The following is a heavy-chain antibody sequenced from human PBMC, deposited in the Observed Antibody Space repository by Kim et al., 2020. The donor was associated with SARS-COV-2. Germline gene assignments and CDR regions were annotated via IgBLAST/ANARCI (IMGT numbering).Heavy chain of an antibody. CDR3: ARGRHYYGSGSYYNYKEYYYYGMDV. Sequence: GGSLRLSCAASGFTFDDYAMHWVRQAPGKGLEWVSGISWNSGSIGYADSVKGRFTISRDNAKNSLYLQMNSLRAEDTALYYCARGRHYYGSGSYYNYKEYYYYGMDVWGQGTTVTVSS. CDR1: GFTFDDYA. CDR2: ISWNSGSI. V-gene: IGHV3-9*01. J-gene: IGHJ6*02. D-gene: IGHD3-10*01.